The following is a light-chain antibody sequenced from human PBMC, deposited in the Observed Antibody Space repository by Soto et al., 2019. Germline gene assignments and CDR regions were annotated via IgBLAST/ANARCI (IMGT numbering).Light chain of an antibody. V-gene: IGKV3-20*01. CDR2: AAS. J-gene: IGKJ1*01. Sequence: ELVLTQSPGTLSLSPGERATLSCRVSQRISSTFVAWYQQKPGQAPRLLIYAASSRATGIPDRFSGSGSGTDYTLTISRLEPEDFALYYCQQYTSSPRAFGQGTKV. CDR3: QQYTSSPRA. CDR1: QRISSTF.